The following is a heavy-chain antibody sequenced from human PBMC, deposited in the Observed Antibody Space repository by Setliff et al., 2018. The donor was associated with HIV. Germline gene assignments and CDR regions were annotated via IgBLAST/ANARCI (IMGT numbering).Heavy chain of an antibody. CDR2: IWYDGGSK. CDR3: AKGHYDFWSGYYPSYFDY. CDR1: GFTFSSYG. V-gene: IGHV3-33*06. J-gene: IGHJ4*02. Sequence: GGSLRLSCAASGFTFSSYGMHWVRQAPGKGLEWVAVIWYDGGSKYYADSVKGRFIISRDNSKNTLYLQMNSLRAEDTAVYYCAKGHYDFWSGYYPSYFDYWGQGTLVTVSS. D-gene: IGHD3-3*01.